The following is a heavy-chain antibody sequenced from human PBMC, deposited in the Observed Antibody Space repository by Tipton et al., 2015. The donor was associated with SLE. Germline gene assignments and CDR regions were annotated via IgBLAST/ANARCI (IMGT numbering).Heavy chain of an antibody. CDR1: GGSISSSSYY. CDR3: ARDRGGSSWGGDWFDP. CDR2: IYYSGST. V-gene: IGHV4-39*07. Sequence: TLSLTCTVSGGSISSSSYYWGWIRQPPGKGLEWIGSIYYSGSTYYNPSLKSRVTMSVDTSKNQFSLKLSSVTAADTAVYYCARDRGGSSWGGDWFDPWGQGTLVTVSS. D-gene: IGHD6-13*01. J-gene: IGHJ5*02.